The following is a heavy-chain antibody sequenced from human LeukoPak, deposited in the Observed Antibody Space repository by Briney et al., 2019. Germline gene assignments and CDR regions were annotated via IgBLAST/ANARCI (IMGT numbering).Heavy chain of an antibody. CDR1: GGTFSSYA. CDR2: IIPIFGTA. J-gene: IGHJ4*02. D-gene: IGHD5-12*01. Sequence: GASVKVSCKASGGTFSSYAISWVRQAPGQGLEWMGGIIPIFGTANYAQKFQGRVTITADESTSTAYMELSSLRSEDTAVYYCARGGRYSGYVDSYAYAFDYWGQGTLVTVSS. V-gene: IGHV1-69*13. CDR3: ARGGRYSGYVDSYAYAFDY.